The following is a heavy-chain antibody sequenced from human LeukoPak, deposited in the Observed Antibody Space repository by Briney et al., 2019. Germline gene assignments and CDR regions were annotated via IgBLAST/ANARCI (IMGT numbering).Heavy chain of an antibody. J-gene: IGHJ4*02. CDR3: ARVGRVVPAAVDPD. CDR1: GFTFSSYS. V-gene: IGHV3-21*01. CDR2: ISSSSSYI. Sequence: GGSLRLSCAASGFTFSSYSMNWVRQAPGKGLEWVSSISSSSSYIYYADSVKGRFTISRDNAKNSLYLQMNSLRAGDTAVYYCARVGRVVPAAVDPDWGQGTLVTVSS. D-gene: IGHD2-2*01.